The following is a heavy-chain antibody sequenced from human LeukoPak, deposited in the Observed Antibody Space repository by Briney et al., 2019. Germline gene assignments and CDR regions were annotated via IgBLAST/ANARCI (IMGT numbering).Heavy chain of an antibody. CDR3: ARDLGDYVGYDAFDI. CDR1: GFTFSSYE. D-gene: IGHD4-17*01. J-gene: IGHJ3*02. Sequence: GGSLRLSCAASGFTFSSYEMNWVRQAPGKGLEWLSYITSSGSKTYYADSVKGRFTISRDNAKNSLYLQMNSLRAEDTAVYYCARDLGDYVGYDAFDIWGQGTMVTVSS. V-gene: IGHV3-48*03. CDR2: ITSSGSKT.